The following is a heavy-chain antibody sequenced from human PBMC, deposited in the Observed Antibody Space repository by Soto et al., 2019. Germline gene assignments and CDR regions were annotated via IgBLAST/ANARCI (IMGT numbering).Heavy chain of an antibody. CDR2: INHSGST. Sequence: NPSETLSLTCAVYGGSFSGYYWSWIRQPPGKGLEWIGEINHSGSTNYNPSLKSRVTISVDTSKNQFSLKLSSVTAADTAVYYCASVRVSLRHQNLYIYYYYGTEVWGHGNTVTVS. CDR1: GGSFSGYY. V-gene: IGHV4-34*01. CDR3: ASVRVSLRHQNLYIYYYYGTEV. J-gene: IGHJ6*02. D-gene: IGHD4-17*01.